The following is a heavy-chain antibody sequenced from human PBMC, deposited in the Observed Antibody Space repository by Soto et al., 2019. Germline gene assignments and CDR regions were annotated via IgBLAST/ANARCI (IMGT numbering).Heavy chain of an antibody. CDR1: GFTFSSYG. V-gene: IGHV3-30*18. D-gene: IGHD3-22*01. J-gene: IGHJ6*02. CDR3: AKEARITMIVVVWDYYYGMDV. CDR2: ISYDGSNK. Sequence: GGSLRLSCAASGFTFSSYGMHWVRQAPGKGLEWVAVISYDGSNKYYADSVEGRFTIYRDNSKNTLYLQMNSLRAEDTAVYYCAKEARITMIVVVWDYYYGMDVWGQGTTVTVSS.